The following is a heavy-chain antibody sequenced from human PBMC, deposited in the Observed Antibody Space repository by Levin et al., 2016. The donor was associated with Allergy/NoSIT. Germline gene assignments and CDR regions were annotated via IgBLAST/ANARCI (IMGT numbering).Heavy chain of an antibody. CDR2: IYYSGST. V-gene: IGHV4-39*01. J-gene: IGHJ6*02. D-gene: IGHD3-10*01. CDR3: ARHDYQLLGSYGMDV. CDR1: GGSISSSSYY. Sequence: SETLSLTCTVSGGSISSSSYYWGWIRQPPGKGLEWIGSIYYSGSTYYNPSLKSRVTISVDTSKNQFSLKLSSVTAADTAVYYCARHDYQLLGSYGMDVWGQGTTVTVSS.